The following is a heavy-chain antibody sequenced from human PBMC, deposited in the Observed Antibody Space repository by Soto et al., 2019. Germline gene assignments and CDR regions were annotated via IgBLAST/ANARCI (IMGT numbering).Heavy chain of an antibody. V-gene: IGHV3-74*01. CDR3: ASRCACSSTSCYFDY. D-gene: IGHD2-2*01. J-gene: IGHJ4*02. CDR1: GFTFSSYW. Sequence: GGSLRLSCAASGFTFSSYWMHWVRQAPGKGLEWVSLINSDGSSTSYADSVKGRFTISRDNAKNTLYLQMNSLRAEDTAVYYCASRCACSSTSCYFDYWGQGTLVTVSS. CDR2: INSDGSST.